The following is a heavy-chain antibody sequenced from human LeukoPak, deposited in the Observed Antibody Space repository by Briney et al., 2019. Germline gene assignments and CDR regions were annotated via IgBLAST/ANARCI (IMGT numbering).Heavy chain of an antibody. J-gene: IGHJ6*02. CDR1: GFTFSSYG. Sequence: GGSLRLSCAASGFTFSSYGMHWVRQAPGKGLEWVAVISYDGSNKYYADSVKGRFTISRDNSKNTLYLQMNSLRAEDTAVYYCAKDDYYYYGMEVWGQGTTVTVSS. CDR3: AKDDYYYYGMEV. CDR2: ISYDGSNK. V-gene: IGHV3-30*18.